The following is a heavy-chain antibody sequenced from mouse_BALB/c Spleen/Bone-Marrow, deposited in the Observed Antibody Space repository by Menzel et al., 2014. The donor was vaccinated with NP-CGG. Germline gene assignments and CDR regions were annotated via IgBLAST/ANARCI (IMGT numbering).Heavy chain of an antibody. V-gene: IGHV1-18*01. CDR2: INPNYDST. CDR1: GYTFTDYN. Sequence: EVQLQQSGAELVKPGASVKISCKASGYTFTDYNMDWVKQSHGKSLEWIGDINPNYDSTSYNQKFKGKATLTVDKSSSTADMGLRSLASEDTAVYYCARRDGYDSYFDYWGQGTTLTVSS. CDR3: ARRDGYDSYFDY. D-gene: IGHD2-2*01. J-gene: IGHJ2*01.